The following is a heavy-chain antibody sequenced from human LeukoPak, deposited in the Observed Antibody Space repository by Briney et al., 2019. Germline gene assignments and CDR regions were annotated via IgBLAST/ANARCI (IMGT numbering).Heavy chain of an antibody. V-gene: IGHV3-23*01. CDR2: ISASGGSV. CDR1: GLTFRKYG. CDR3: ATNDFNNWFDP. J-gene: IGHJ5*02. D-gene: IGHD3/OR15-3a*01. Sequence: PGGSLRLFCAASGLTFRKYGMSWVRQAPENGLEWVSGISASGGSVSYADSVKGRFTISRDNSKTTLYLQMNSLRAEDTAIYYCATNDFNNWFDPWGQGTLVAVSS.